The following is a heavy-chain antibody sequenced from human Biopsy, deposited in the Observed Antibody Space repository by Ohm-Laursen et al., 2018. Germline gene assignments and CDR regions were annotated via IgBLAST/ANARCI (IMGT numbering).Heavy chain of an antibody. CDR3: ARGSNEYGGLYFPH. D-gene: IGHD4-23*01. CDR1: GDSITSYF. CDR2: ISHTGYT. V-gene: IGHV4-59*08. J-gene: IGHJ1*01. Sequence: GTLSLTCSVSGDSITSYFWTWIRQPPGKGLEWIGHISHTGYTSYKSSLKSRVTISLDTSRKHFSLRLTSLAAADTAVYYCARGSNEYGGLYFPHWGQGTLVTVSS.